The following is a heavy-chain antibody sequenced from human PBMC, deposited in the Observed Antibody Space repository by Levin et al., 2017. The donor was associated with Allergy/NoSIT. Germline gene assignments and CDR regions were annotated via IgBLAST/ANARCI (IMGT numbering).Heavy chain of an antibody. Sequence: ASVKVSCKASGYTFTSYDINWVRQATGQGLEWMGWMNPNSGNTGYVQKFQGRVTMTRNTSISTAYMELSSLRSEDTAVYYCASIAAAGTGDYYYYGMDGWGQGTTVTVSS. CDR1: GYTFTSYD. CDR2: MNPNSGNT. J-gene: IGHJ6*02. V-gene: IGHV1-8*01. D-gene: IGHD6-13*01. CDR3: ASIAAAGTGDYYYYGMDG.